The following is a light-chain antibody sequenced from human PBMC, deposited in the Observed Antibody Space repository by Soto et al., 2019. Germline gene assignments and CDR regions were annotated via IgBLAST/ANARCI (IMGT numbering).Light chain of an antibody. CDR1: SSDIGGYNS. J-gene: IGLJ3*02. V-gene: IGLV2-14*01. CDR2: DVT. CDR3: SSYGSSNPVV. Sequence: QSALTQPASVSGSPGQSITISCTGTSSDIGGYNSVSWYQQHPGKVPKLLIYDVTNRPSGISNRFSGSKSGNTASLTISGLQAEDEADYDCSSYGSSNPVVFGGGTKLTVL.